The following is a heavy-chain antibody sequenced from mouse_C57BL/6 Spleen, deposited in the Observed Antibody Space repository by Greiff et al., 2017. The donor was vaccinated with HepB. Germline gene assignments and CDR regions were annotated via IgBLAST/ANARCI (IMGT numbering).Heavy chain of an antibody. Sequence: VQLQQSGAELVRPGASVTLSCKASGYTFTDYEMHWVKQTPVHGLEWIGAIDPETGGTAYNQKFKGKAILTADKSSSTAYMELRSLTSEDSAVYYCTRGRYGSSYGYWGQGTTLTVSS. CDR1: GYTFTDYE. CDR2: IDPETGGT. D-gene: IGHD1-1*01. V-gene: IGHV1-15*01. J-gene: IGHJ2*01. CDR3: TRGRYGSSYGY.